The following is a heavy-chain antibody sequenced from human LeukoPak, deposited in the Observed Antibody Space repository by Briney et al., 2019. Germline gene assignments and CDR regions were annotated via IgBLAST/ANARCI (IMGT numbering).Heavy chain of an antibody. CDR3: ARVFHRAATFRLLIWFDP. D-gene: IGHD2-15*01. J-gene: IGHJ5*02. Sequence: SGTLSLTCAVSGGSISSSNWWSWVRQPPGKGLEWIGEIYHSGITNYNPSLKSRVTISVDKSKNQFSLKLGSVTAADTAVYYCARVFHRAATFRLLIWFDPWGQGTLVTVSS. V-gene: IGHV4-4*02. CDR2: IYHSGIT. CDR1: GGSISSSNW.